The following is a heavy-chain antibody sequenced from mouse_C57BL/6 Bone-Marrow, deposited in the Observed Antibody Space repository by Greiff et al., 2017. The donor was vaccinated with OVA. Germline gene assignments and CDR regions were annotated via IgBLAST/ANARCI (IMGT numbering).Heavy chain of an antibody. J-gene: IGHJ4*01. Sequence: VQLQQSGGGLVQPGGSLKLSCAASGFTFSDYGMAWVRQAPRKGPEWVAFISNLAYSIYYADTVTGRFTISRENAKNTLYLEMSSLGSEDTAMYYCARSYGYDAMDYWGQGTSVTVSS. D-gene: IGHD2-10*02. CDR1: GFTFSDYG. CDR2: ISNLAYSI. CDR3: ARSYGYDAMDY. V-gene: IGHV5-15*01.